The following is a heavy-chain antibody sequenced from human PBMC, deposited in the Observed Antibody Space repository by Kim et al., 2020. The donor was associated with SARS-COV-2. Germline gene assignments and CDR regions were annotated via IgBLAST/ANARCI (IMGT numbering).Heavy chain of an antibody. Sequence: GGSLRLSCAASGFTFSSYGMHWVRQAPGKGLEWVAVIWYDGSNKYYADSVKGRFTISRDNSKNTLYRQMNSLRAEDTAVYYCAKDLVSSWDTGSASYYYGMDVWGQGTTVTVSS. CDR1: GFTFSSYG. CDR3: AKDLVSSWDTGSASYYYGMDV. D-gene: IGHD6-6*01. J-gene: IGHJ6*02. V-gene: IGHV3-33*06. CDR2: IWYDGSNK.